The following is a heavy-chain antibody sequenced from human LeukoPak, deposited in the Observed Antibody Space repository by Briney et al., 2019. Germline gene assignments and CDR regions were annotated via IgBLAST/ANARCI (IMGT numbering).Heavy chain of an antibody. CDR1: GFTFDDYA. Sequence: QAGESLRLSCAASGFTFDDYAMHWVRQAPGKGLEWVSGISWNSGSIGYADSVKGRFTISRDNAKNSLYLQMNSLRAEDTALYYCAKDYGDYVGFDYWGQGTLVTVSS. CDR2: ISWNSGSI. V-gene: IGHV3-9*01. CDR3: AKDYGDYVGFDY. D-gene: IGHD4-17*01. J-gene: IGHJ4*02.